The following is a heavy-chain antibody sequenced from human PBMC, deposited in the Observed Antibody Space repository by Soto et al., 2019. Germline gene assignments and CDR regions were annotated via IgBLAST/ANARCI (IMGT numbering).Heavy chain of an antibody. CDR1: GYTFTSYY. D-gene: IGHD3-16*02. J-gene: IGHJ6*02. CDR3: ARVGGPSDYVWGSYRYNPVGYYYGMDV. Sequence: QVQLVQSGAEVKKPGASVKVSCKASGYTFTSYYMHWVRQAPGQGLEWMGIINPSGGSTSYAQKFQGRVTMTRDTSTSTVYMELSSLRSEDTAVYYCARVGGPSDYVWGSYRYNPVGYYYGMDVWGQGTTVTVSS. CDR2: INPSGGST. V-gene: IGHV1-46*01.